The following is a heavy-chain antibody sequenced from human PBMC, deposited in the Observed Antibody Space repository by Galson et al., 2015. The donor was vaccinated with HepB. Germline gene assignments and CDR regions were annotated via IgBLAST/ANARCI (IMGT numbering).Heavy chain of an antibody. CDR3: ARDHRRYSSSSVPFDY. D-gene: IGHD6-6*01. J-gene: IGHJ4*02. Sequence: SLRLSCAASGFTFSSYGMHWVRQAPGKGLEWVAVIWYDGSNKYYADSVKGRFTISRDNSKNTLYLQMNSLRAEDTAVYYCARDHRRYSSSSVPFDYWGQGTLVTVSS. CDR1: GFTFSSYG. CDR2: IWYDGSNK. V-gene: IGHV3-33*01.